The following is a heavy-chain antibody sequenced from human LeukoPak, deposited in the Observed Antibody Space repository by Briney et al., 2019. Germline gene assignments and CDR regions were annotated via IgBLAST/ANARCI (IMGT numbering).Heavy chain of an antibody. CDR3: ARVERWFDP. J-gene: IGHJ5*02. CDR2: INGDGSST. Sequence: GGSLRLSCAASGFTFSTYNMNWVRQAPGKGLVWVSRINGDGSSTSYADSVKGRFTISRDNAKNTLYLQMNSLGAEDTAVYYCARVERWFDPWGQGTLVTVSS. V-gene: IGHV3-74*01. CDR1: GFTFSTYN.